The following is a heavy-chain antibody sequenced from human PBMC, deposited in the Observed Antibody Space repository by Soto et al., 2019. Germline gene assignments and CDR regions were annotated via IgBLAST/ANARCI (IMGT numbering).Heavy chain of an antibody. J-gene: IGHJ3*02. CDR3: ARDRVVAFRQLDI. CDR1: GGSVSSGSYY. V-gene: IGHV4-61*01. Sequence: SETLSLTCTVSGGSVSSGSYYWSWIRQPPGKGLEWIGYIYYSGSTNYNPSLKSRVTISVDTSKNQFSLKLSSVTAADTAVYYCARDRVVAFRQLDIWGQGTMVTVS. D-gene: IGHD3-22*01. CDR2: IYYSGST.